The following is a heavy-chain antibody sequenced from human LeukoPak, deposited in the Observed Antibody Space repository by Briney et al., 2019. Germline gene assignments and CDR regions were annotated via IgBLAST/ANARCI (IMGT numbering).Heavy chain of an antibody. V-gene: IGHV3-21*04. CDR3: AKGNTPIYSGSYPFDY. D-gene: IGHD1-26*01. J-gene: IGHJ4*02. CDR1: GFTFSSYS. Sequence: SGGSLRLSCAVSGFTFSSYSMNWVRQAPGKGLEWVSSISSSSSYIYYADSVKGRFTISRDNSKNTLYLQMNSLRAEDTAVYYCAKGNTPIYSGSYPFDYWGQGTLVTVSS. CDR2: ISSSSSYI.